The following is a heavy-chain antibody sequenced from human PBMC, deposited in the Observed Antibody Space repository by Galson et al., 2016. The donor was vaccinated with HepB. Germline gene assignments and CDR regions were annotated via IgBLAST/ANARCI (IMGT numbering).Heavy chain of an antibody. Sequence: SLRLSCAASGFGFDDYGMSWVRQTPGKGLEWLCGINWNGGSTGYADSVKGRFTISRDNAKNSLYLQMNSLRAEDTALYYCARSDCSGGTGHSYYYYGMDVWGQGTTVTVSS. CDR3: ARSDCSGGTGHSYYYYGMDV. J-gene: IGHJ6*02. CDR1: GFGFDDYG. D-gene: IGHD2-15*01. CDR2: INWNGGST. V-gene: IGHV3-20*04.